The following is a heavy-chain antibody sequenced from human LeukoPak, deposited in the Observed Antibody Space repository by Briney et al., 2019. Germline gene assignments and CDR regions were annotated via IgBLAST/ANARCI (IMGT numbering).Heavy chain of an antibody. V-gene: IGHV4-34*01. Sequence: PSETLSLTCAVYGGSFSGYYWSWIRQPPGKGLEWIGEINHSGSTNYNPSLKSRVTISVDTSENQFSLKLSSVTAADTAVYYCARERVRQYSYGYYYCGMDVWGQGTTVTVSS. CDR2: INHSGST. J-gene: IGHJ6*02. CDR3: ARERVRQYSYGYYYCGMDV. CDR1: GGSFSGYY. D-gene: IGHD5-18*01.